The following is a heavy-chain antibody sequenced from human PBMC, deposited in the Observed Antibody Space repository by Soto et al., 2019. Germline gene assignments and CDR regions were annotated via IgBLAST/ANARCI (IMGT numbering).Heavy chain of an antibody. J-gene: IGHJ4*02. CDR1: GGSISSSNYY. V-gene: IGHV4-39*01. D-gene: IGHD1-26*01. CDR3: VSAAKWELLFDY. CDR2: IYYTEGT. Sequence: SETLSLTCTVSGGSISSSNYYWSWIRQPPGKGLEWIGNIYYTEGTYYNPSLKSRVTISVDTSENQVSLKLFSVTAADTALYYCVSAAKWELLFDYWGQGIQVTVSS.